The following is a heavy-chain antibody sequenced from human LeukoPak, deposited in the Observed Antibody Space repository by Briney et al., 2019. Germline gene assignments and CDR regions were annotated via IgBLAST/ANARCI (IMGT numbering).Heavy chain of an antibody. D-gene: IGHD5-18*01. Sequence: SETLSLTCTVSGGSISSGNWWSWVRQPPGKGLEWIGEIYHGGNTNYNPSLESRVTISVDRSKNQLSLKLSSVTAADTAVYYCARVGYSYAIDYWGQGSLVTVSS. J-gene: IGHJ4*02. CDR3: ARVGYSYAIDY. V-gene: IGHV4-4*02. CDR1: GGSISSGNW. CDR2: IYHGGNT.